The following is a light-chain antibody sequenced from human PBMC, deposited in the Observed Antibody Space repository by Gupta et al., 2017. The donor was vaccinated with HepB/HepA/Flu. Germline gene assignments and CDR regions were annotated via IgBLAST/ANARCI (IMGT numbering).Light chain of an antibody. CDR1: QGISNY. Sequence: DIQMTQSPSSLSASVGDRVTIACRASQGISNYLAWYQQKPGKIPKLLMYDASTLQSGVPSRFSGSGSGTDFTLTISSLQPEDVATYYCQKYTSAPWTFGQGTKVEIK. CDR2: DAS. V-gene: IGKV1-27*01. CDR3: QKYTSAPWT. J-gene: IGKJ1*01.